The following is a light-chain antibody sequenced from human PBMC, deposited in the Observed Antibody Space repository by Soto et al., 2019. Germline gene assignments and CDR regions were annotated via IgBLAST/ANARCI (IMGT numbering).Light chain of an antibody. Sequence: VLTKSPGTLSFSPWERATLSCRASQTGSNSYLAWYQQKSGQAPRLLIYGVSTRATGTPDRFSGSGSGTEFTLTIRRLEPEDFTVYYCQQYGSSPPITFGQGTRLEIK. V-gene: IGKV3-20*01. CDR1: QTGSNSY. CDR3: QQYGSSPPIT. J-gene: IGKJ5*01. CDR2: GVS.